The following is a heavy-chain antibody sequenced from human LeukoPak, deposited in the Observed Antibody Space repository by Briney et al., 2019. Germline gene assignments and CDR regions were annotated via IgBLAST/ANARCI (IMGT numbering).Heavy chain of an antibody. J-gene: IGHJ4*02. CDR3: ARGHRIAGGVIQYYFDY. D-gene: IGHD3-16*01. CDR1: GGTFSSYD. V-gene: IGHV1-8*03. Sequence: ASVKVSCKASGGTFSSYDINWVRQATGQGLEWMGWMNPNSGNTGYAQKFQGRVTITRNTSISTAYMELSSLRSEDTAVYYCARGHRIAGGVIQYYFDYWGQGTLVTVSS. CDR2: MNPNSGNT.